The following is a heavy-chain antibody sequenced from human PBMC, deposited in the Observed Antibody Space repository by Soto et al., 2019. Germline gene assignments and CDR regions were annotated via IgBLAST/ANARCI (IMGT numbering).Heavy chain of an antibody. CDR1: GFTFSSYS. D-gene: IGHD3-10*01. V-gene: IGHV3-23*01. CDR2: FRTSGDGGTT. CDR3: AKKVNSGPGSQYFDY. Sequence: WSLRLSWAASGFTFSSYSMSWVRQAPGKGLEWVSGFRTSGDGGTTYYADSVKGRFTISRDNSKNMLFLQMNSLRAEDTAIYYCAKKVNSGPGSQYFDYWGQGTLVTVSS. J-gene: IGHJ4*02.